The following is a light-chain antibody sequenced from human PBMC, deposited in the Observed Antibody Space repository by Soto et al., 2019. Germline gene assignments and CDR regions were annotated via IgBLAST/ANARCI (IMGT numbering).Light chain of an antibody. CDR1: SSNIGAGFD. Sequence: QPVLTQAPSVSGAPGQRVTISCTGSSSNIGAGFDVHWYQQPPGTAPKFLIYGNSHRPSGVPDRFSGSKSGTSASLAITGLQAEDEADYFCQSYDNSLSASVFGGGTKVTVL. V-gene: IGLV1-40*01. J-gene: IGLJ3*02. CDR3: QSYDNSLSASV. CDR2: GNS.